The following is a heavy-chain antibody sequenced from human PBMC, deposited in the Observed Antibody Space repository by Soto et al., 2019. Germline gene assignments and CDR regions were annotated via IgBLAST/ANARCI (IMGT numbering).Heavy chain of an antibody. CDR1: GGSFSGYY. CDR2: INHSGST. J-gene: IGHJ4*02. Sequence: SSETLSLTCAVYGGSFSGYYWSWIRQPPGKGLEWIGEINHSGSTNYNPSLKSRVTISVDTSKNQFSLKLSPVTAADTAVYYCARGGGVVGAVDYWGQGTLVTVSS. CDR3: ARGGGVVGAVDY. V-gene: IGHV4-34*01. D-gene: IGHD1-26*01.